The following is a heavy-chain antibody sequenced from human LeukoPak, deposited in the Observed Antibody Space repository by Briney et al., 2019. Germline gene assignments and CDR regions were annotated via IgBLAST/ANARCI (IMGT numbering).Heavy chain of an antibody. CDR2: IYHSGNT. CDR1: GYSISSGYY. D-gene: IGHD3-22*01. J-gene: IGHJ4*02. Sequence: SETLSLTCAVSGYSISSGYYWGWIRQPPGKGLEWIGNIYHSGNTYYSPSLKSRVTISVDTSKNQFSLKLNSVTAADTAVYYCARAYISGSSGYYFAYWGQGTLVTVSS. V-gene: IGHV4-38-2*01. CDR3: ARAYISGSSGYYFAY.